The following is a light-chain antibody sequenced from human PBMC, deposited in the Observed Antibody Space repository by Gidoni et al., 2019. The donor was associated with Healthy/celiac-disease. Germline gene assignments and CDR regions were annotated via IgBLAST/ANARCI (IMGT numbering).Light chain of an antibody. V-gene: IGLV2-14*03. CDR1: SSDVGGYNY. CDR2: DVS. CDR3: SSYTSSSTPYV. J-gene: IGLJ1*01. Sequence: QSALTQPASVSGSPGQSITISCTGTSSDVGGYNYFSWYQQHPGKAPKPMIYDVSNRPSGVSNRFSGSKSGNTASLTISGLQAEDEADYYCSSYTSSSTPYVFGTGTKVTVL.